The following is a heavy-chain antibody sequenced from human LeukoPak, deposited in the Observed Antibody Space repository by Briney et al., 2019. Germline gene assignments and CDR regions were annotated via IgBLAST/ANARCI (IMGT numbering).Heavy chain of an antibody. J-gene: IGHJ4*02. CDR3: AKDSYGDYAPF. CDR1: GFTFSSYG. V-gene: IGHV3-30*18. D-gene: IGHD4-17*01. Sequence: GGSLRLSCAASGFTFSSYGMHWVRQAPGKGLEGVAVISYDGSNKYYADSVKGRFTISRDNSKNTLYPQMNSLRAEDTAVYYCAKDSYGDYAPFWGQGTLVTVSS. CDR2: ISYDGSNK.